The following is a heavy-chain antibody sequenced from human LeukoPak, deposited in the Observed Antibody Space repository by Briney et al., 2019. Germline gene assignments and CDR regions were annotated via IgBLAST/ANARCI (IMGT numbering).Heavy chain of an antibody. Sequence: GGSLRLSCAASGFTFSNAWMSWVRQAPGKGLEWVGRIKSKTDGGTTDYAAPVKGRFTISRDGSKNTLYLQMNSLKTEDTAVYYCTTDLVGSYYAYYYYMDVWGKGTTVTVSS. CDR1: GFTFSNAW. D-gene: IGHD1-26*01. CDR2: IKSKTDGGTT. CDR3: TTDLVGSYYAYYYYMDV. J-gene: IGHJ6*03. V-gene: IGHV3-15*01.